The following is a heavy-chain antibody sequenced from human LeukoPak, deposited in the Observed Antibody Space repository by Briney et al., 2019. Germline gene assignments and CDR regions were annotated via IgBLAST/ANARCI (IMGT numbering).Heavy chain of an antibody. V-gene: IGHV3-21*01. Sequence: GGSLRLSCAASGFTFSSYSMNWVRQAPGKGLEWVSSISSSSTYIYYADSVKGRFTISRDNAKNSLYLQMNSLRAEDTAVYYCARERATVTHFDYWGQGTLVTVSS. CDR2: ISSSSTYI. J-gene: IGHJ4*02. CDR1: GFTFSSYS. CDR3: ARERATVTHFDY. D-gene: IGHD4-17*01.